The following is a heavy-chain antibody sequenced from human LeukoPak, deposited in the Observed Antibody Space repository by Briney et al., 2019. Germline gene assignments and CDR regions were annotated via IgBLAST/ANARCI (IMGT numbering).Heavy chain of an antibody. V-gene: IGHV4-59*01. CDR3: ARDSGYDLGAGFDY. Sequence: SETLSLTCTVSGGSISSYYWSWIRQPPGKGLEWIGYIYYSGSTNYNPSLKSRVTISVDTSKNQFSLKLSSVTAADTAVYYYARDSGYDLGAGFDYWGRGTLVTVSS. J-gene: IGHJ4*02. CDR2: IYYSGST. CDR1: GGSISSYY. D-gene: IGHD5-12*01.